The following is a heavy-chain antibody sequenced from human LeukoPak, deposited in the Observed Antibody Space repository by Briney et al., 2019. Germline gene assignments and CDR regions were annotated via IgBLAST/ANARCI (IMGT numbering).Heavy chain of an antibody. Sequence: PGGSLRLSCAASGFTFSSYAIHWVRLAPGKGLEWVSFIRYDGSNKYYADSVKGRFAISRDNSKNKAYLQMNSLRGEDTAVYYCAKGRSSTSSLNALDIWGQGTLVTVSS. CDR3: AKGRSSTSSLNALDI. CDR2: IRYDGSNK. V-gene: IGHV3-30*02. CDR1: GFTFSSYA. J-gene: IGHJ3*02. D-gene: IGHD6-13*01.